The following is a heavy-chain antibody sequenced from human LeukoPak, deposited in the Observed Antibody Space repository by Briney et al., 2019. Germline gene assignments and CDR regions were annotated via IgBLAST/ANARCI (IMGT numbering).Heavy chain of an antibody. CDR3: ARPRNKYGDYPPDWFDP. J-gene: IGHJ5*02. CDR2: IYPGDSDT. D-gene: IGHD4-17*01. Sequence: GESLRISCKGSGYSFTSYWIGWVRQMPGKGLEWMGIIYPGDSDTRYSPSFQGQVTISADKSISTAYLQWSSLKASDTAMYYCARPRNKYGDYPPDWFDPWGQGTLVTVSS. V-gene: IGHV5-51*01. CDR1: GYSFTSYW.